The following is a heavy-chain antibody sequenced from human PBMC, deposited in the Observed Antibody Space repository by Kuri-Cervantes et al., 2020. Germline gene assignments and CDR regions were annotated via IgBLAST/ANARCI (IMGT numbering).Heavy chain of an antibody. CDR2: ISSSSSYI. CDR1: GFTFSSYS. J-gene: IGHJ5*02. D-gene: IGHD5-24*01. CDR3: TKGEERAAKHWFDP. Sequence: GGSLRLSCAASGFTFSSYSMNWVRQAPGKGLEWVSSISSSSSYIYYADSVKGRFTISRDNAKNTLYLQMNSLRANDTAGYYCTKGEERAAKHWFDPWGQGTLVTVSS. V-gene: IGHV3-21*01.